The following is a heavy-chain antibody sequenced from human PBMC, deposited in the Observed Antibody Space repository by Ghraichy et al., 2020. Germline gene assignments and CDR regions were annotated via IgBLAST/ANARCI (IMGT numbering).Heavy chain of an antibody. CDR3: ARDKNYYDFWRGRGGMDV. V-gene: IGHV3-21*01. Sequence: GGSLRLSCAASGFTFSSYSMNWVRQAPGKGLEWVLSISSSSSYIYYADSVKGRFTISRDNAKNSLYLQMNSLRAEDTAVYYCARDKNYYDFWRGRGGMDVWGQGTTVTVSS. J-gene: IGHJ6*02. CDR2: ISSSSSYI. D-gene: IGHD3-3*01. CDR1: GFTFSSYS.